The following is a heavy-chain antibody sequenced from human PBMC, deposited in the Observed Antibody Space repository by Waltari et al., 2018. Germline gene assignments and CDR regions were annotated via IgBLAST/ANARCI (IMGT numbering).Heavy chain of an antibody. D-gene: IGHD1-26*01. V-gene: IGHV3-48*01. J-gene: IGHJ4*02. CDR1: GFTFSSYS. CDR2: ISSSSSTI. Sequence: AASGFTFSSYSMNWVRQAPGKGLEWVSYISSSSSTIYYADSVKGRFTISRDNAKNSLYLQMNSLRAEDTAVYYCARDFSVGAVDYWGQGTLVTVSS. CDR3: ARDFSVGAVDY.